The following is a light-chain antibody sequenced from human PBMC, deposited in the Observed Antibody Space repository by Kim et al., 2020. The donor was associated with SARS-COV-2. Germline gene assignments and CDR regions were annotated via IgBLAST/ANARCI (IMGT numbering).Light chain of an antibody. Sequence: QSVLTQPPSVSAAPGQKVTISCSGRSSNIGNNYVSWYQQLPGTAPKLLIYDNNKRPSGIPDRFSGSKSGTSATLGITGLQTGDEADYYCGTWDNSLSGCVFGTGTKLTVL. V-gene: IGLV1-51*01. CDR1: SSNIGNNY. CDR3: GTWDNSLSGCV. CDR2: DNN. J-gene: IGLJ1*01.